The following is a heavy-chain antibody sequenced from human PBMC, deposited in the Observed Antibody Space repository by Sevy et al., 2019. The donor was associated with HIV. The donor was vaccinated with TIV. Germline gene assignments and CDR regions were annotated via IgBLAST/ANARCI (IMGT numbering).Heavy chain of an antibody. CDR2: ISSSSSYI. CDR3: ARDLSYDFWSGYNPYYYYGMDV. J-gene: IGHJ6*02. CDR1: GFTFSSYS. V-gene: IGHV3-21*01. Sequence: GWSLRLSCAASGFTFSSYSMNWVRQAPGKGLEWVSSISSSSSYIYYADSVKGRFTISRDNAKNSLYLQMNSLRAEDTAVYYCARDLSYDFWSGYNPYYYYGMDVWGQGTTVTVSS. D-gene: IGHD3-3*01.